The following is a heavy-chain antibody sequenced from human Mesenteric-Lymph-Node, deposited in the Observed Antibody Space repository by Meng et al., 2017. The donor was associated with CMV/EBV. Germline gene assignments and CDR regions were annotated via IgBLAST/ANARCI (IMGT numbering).Heavy chain of an antibody. J-gene: IGHJ4*02. CDR1: GGSISSSSYY. CDR3: ASFATAADFYFDY. V-gene: IGHV4-61*05. CDR2: IHYSGST. Sequence: SETLSLTCTVSGGSISSSSYYWGWIRQPPGKGLEWIGYIHYSGSTNYNPSLKSRVTISVDTSKNQFSLKLTSVTAADTAVYYCASFATAADFYFDYWGQGTLVTVSS. D-gene: IGHD6-25*01.